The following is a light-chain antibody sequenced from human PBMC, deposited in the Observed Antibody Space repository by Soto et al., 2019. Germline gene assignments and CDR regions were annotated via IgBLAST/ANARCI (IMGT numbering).Light chain of an antibody. Sequence: ALTQPASVSGSPGQSITISCTGTSSDVGSYNLVSWYQQHPGKAPKLMIYEGSKRPSGVSNRFSGSKSGNTASLTISGLQAEDEADYYCCSYGGSLYVFGTGSKVT. CDR3: CSYGGSLYV. CDR2: EGS. CDR1: SSDVGSYNL. V-gene: IGLV2-23*01. J-gene: IGLJ1*01.